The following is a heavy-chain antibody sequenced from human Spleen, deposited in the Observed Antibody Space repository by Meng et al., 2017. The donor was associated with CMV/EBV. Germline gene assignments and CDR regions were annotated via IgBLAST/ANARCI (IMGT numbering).Heavy chain of an antibody. CDR3: AREDPGSYDFWNAFPGGGLDV. D-gene: IGHD3-3*01. Sequence: ASVKVSCKASGYTFTGYYMHWVRQAPGQGLEWMGWINPKSGGTNYAQKFQGRVTVTWDTSISTAYMELSRLRAEDTAVYYCAREDPGSYDFWNAFPGGGLDVWGQGTTVTVSS. CDR2: INPKSGGT. CDR1: GYTFTGYY. J-gene: IGHJ6*02. V-gene: IGHV1-2*02.